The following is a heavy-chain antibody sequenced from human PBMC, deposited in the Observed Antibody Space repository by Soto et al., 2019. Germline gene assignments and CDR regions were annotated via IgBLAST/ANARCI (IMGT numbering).Heavy chain of an antibody. D-gene: IGHD3-10*01. Sequence: ELQLVQSEAEVKKPGESLKISCQSSGYSFPSYCIAWVRQMPGKGLEWMGIICPGDSDSTYSPSFQGQVTISVDRSLRVAYLQWSGLKASDTAMYYCAGSYYYGSAGYYKARAFDIWGQGTTVTVSS. CDR1: GYSFPSYC. J-gene: IGHJ3*02. CDR2: ICPGDSDS. CDR3: AGSYYYGSAGYYKARAFDI. V-gene: IGHV5-51*03.